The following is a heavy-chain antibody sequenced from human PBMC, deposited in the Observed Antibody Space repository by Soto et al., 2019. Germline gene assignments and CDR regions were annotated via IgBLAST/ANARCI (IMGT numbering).Heavy chain of an antibody. CDR2: IYYSGST. D-gene: IGHD3-10*01. J-gene: IGHJ4*02. CDR1: GGSISSSSYY. V-gene: IGHV4-39*01. CDR3: ARPVLDYGSGYYFDY. Sequence: PSETLSLTCTVSGGSISSSSYYWGWIRQPPGKGLEWIGSIYYSGSTYYNPSLKSRVTISVDTSKDQFSLKLSSVTAADTAVYYCARPVLDYGSGYYFDYWGQGTLVTVSS.